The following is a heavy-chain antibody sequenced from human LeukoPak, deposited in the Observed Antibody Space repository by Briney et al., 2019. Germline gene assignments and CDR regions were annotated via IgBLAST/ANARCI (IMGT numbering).Heavy chain of an antibody. CDR1: GFAISNYA. D-gene: IGHD2-8*01. CDR2: ISSSGGST. J-gene: IGHJ3*01. Sequence: GGSLRLSCAASGFAISNYAMSWVRQAPGKGLEWVSGISSSGGSTYYADSVKGRFTISRDNSKNTLYLQMNSLRVEDTAVYYCAKDLKGVLVANIPGGFDAWGEGTKVTVSS. V-gene: IGHV3-23*01. CDR3: AKDLKGVLVANIPGGFDA.